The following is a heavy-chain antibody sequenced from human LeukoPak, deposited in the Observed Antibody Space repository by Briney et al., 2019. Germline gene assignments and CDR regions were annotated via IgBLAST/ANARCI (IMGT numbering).Heavy chain of an antibody. V-gene: IGHV1-69*04. CDR3: ARDRRGYCSGGSCYSDY. CDR2: IIPILGIA. D-gene: IGHD2-15*01. CDR1: GGTFSSYA. Sequence: SVKVSCKASGGTFSSYAISWVRQAPGQGLEWMGRIIPILGIANYAQKFQGRVTITADKSTSTAYMELSSLRSEDTAVYYCARDRRGYCSGGSCYSDYWGQGTLVTVSS. J-gene: IGHJ4*02.